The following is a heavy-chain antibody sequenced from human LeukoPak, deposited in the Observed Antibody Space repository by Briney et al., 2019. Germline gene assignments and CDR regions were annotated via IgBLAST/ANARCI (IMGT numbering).Heavy chain of an antibody. CDR1: GYTFTGYY. Sequence: GASVKVSCKASGYTFTGYYMHLVRQAPGPGLEWMGWINPNSGGTNYAQKFQGRVTMTRDTSISTAYMELSRLRSDDTAVYYCARGPLWFGELENPFYWGQGTLVTVSS. D-gene: IGHD3-10*01. CDR2: INPNSGGT. V-gene: IGHV1-2*02. J-gene: IGHJ4*02. CDR3: ARGPLWFGELENPFY.